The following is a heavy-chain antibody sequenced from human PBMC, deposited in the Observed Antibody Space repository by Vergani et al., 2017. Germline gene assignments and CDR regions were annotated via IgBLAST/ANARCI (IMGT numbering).Heavy chain of an antibody. D-gene: IGHD5-18*01. CDR2: IIPILGIA. J-gene: IGHJ4*02. CDR1: GGTFSSYA. V-gene: IGHV1-69*04. CDR3: ARDGVDTASHRFFLRFCFVY. Sequence: QVQLVQSGAEVKKPGSSVKVSCKASGGTFSSYAISWVRQAPGQGLEWMGRIIPILGIANYAQKFQGRVTITADKSTSTAYMELSSLRSEDTAVYYCARDGVDTASHRFFLRFCFVYWGQGTLVTVSS.